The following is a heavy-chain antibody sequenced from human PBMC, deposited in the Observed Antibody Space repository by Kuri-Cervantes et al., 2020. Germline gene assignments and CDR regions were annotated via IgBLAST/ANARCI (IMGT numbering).Heavy chain of an antibody. Sequence: ASVNVSCKASGYTFTSYYMHWVRQAPGQGLEWMGIINPSGGSTSYAQKFQGRVTMTRDTSTSTVYMELSSLRSEDTTVYYCARNYDILTGYYYCYGMDVWGQGTTVTVSS. J-gene: IGHJ6*02. CDR1: GYTFTSYY. V-gene: IGHV1-46*01. CDR2: INPSGGST. CDR3: ARNYDILTGYYYCYGMDV. D-gene: IGHD3-9*01.